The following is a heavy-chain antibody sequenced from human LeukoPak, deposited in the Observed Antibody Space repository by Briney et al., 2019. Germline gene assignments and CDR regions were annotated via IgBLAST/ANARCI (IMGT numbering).Heavy chain of an antibody. J-gene: IGHJ4*02. CDR2: INHSGST. D-gene: IGHD4-17*01. V-gene: IGHV4-34*01. Sequence: SSETLSLTCTVSGGSISSYYWSWIRQPPGKGLEWIGEINHSGSTNYNPSLKSRVTISVDTSKNQFSLKLSSVTAADTAVYYCARGRGYGEGYWGQGTLVTVSS. CDR1: GGSISSYY. CDR3: ARGRGYGEGY.